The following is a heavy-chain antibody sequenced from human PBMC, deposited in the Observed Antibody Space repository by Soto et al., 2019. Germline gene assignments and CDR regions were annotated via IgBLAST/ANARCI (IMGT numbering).Heavy chain of an antibody. V-gene: IGHV4-61*01. CDR2: ISSSGGT. CDR3: ARDLGKSGMDV. J-gene: IGHJ6*02. CDR1: GASVSSGSHY. Sequence: QVQLQESGPGLVKPSETLSLTCTVSGASVSSGSHYWTWIRQPPGKGLEWIGYISSSGGTNYSPSLKSRDTISLDTSKHQFSLILSSVTAADPAVYYCARDLGKSGMDVWGQGTTVTVSS. D-gene: IGHD7-27*01.